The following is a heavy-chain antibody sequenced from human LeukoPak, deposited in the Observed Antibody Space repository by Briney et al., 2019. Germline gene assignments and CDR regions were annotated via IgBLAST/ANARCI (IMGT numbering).Heavy chain of an antibody. V-gene: IGHV3-48*04. CDR2: ISSSSDTI. J-gene: IGHJ3*02. CDR3: ARDRGSSIAVVGAFDI. D-gene: IGHD6-6*01. Sequence: GGSLSLSCTASGFTFGPYTMNWVRQAPGKGLEWVSHISSSSDTIYYADSVKGRFTISRDNAKNSLYLQMNSLRAEDTAVYYCARDRGSSIAVVGAFDIWGQGTMVTVSS. CDR1: GFTFGPYT.